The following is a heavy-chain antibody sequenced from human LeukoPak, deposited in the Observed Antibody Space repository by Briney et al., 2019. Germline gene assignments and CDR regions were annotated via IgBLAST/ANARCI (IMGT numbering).Heavy chain of an antibody. CDR1: GFTFTGSD. J-gene: IGHJ5*01. CDR2: IRSKANNYAT. CDR3: TDYDYDS. V-gene: IGHV3-73*01. Sequence: GGSLRLSCAASGFTFTGSDMHWVRQASGKGLEWVGRIRSKANNYATAYAASVKGRFTISRDDSKNTAYLQMNSLKTEDTAVYYCTDYDYDSWGQGTLVTVFS. D-gene: IGHD5-12*01.